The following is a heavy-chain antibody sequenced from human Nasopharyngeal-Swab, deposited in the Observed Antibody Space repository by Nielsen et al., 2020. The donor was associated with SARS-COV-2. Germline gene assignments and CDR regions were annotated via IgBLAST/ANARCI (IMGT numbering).Heavy chain of an antibody. Sequence: ASVKVSCKASGCTFTSYYMHWVRQAPGQGLEWMGIINPSGGSTSYAQKFQGRVTMTRDTSTSTVYMELSSLRSEDTAVYYCARDKSGDFWSGRTTYGMDVWGQGTTVTVSS. J-gene: IGHJ6*02. V-gene: IGHV1-46*01. CDR3: ARDKSGDFWSGRTTYGMDV. CDR2: INPSGGST. D-gene: IGHD3-3*01. CDR1: GCTFTSYY.